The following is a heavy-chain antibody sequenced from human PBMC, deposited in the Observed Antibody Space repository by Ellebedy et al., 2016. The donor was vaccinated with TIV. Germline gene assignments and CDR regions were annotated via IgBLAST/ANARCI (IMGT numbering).Heavy chain of an antibody. V-gene: IGHV1-18*01. Sequence: ASVKVSCXASGYTFTSYGISWVRQAPGQGLEWMGWISAYNGNTNYAQKLQGRVTMTTDTSTSTAYMELRSLRSDNTAVYYCARARGYCSSTSCYRYFDLWGRGTLVTVSS. J-gene: IGHJ2*01. CDR2: ISAYNGNT. D-gene: IGHD2-2*01. CDR1: GYTFTSYG. CDR3: ARARGYCSSTSCYRYFDL.